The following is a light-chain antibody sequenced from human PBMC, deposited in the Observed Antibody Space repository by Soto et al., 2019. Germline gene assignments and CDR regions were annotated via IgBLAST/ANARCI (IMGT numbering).Light chain of an antibody. CDR1: HDIRNS. Sequence: IQMTQSPSSLSASIGDRVTITCQASHDIRNSLNWYQQTPGKPPKLLISDASNLELGVPSKFSGTGFWTDFSFTIINLQPEDIATYYCQQYDNLPLTFGGGTKVEIK. V-gene: IGKV1-33*01. CDR2: DAS. CDR3: QQYDNLPLT. J-gene: IGKJ4*01.